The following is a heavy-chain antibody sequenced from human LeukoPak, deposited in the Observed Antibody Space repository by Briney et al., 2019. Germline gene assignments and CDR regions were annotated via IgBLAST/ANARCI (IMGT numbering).Heavy chain of an antibody. CDR3: TRDRPSYSNYVGDYGMDV. D-gene: IGHD4-11*01. V-gene: IGHV3-49*04. Sequence: GRSLRLSCSGSGFTFGDYTLTWVRQAPGKGLEWVAFIIGKAYGGTTEYAASVKGRFTISRDDSKRVAYLQMNGLKTEDTGVYFCTRDRPSYSNYVGDYGMDVWGQGTAVTVSS. CDR2: IIGKAYGGTT. CDR1: GFTFGDYT. J-gene: IGHJ6*02.